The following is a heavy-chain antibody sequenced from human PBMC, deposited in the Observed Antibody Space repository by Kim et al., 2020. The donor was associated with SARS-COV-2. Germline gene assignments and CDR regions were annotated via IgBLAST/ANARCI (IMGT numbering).Heavy chain of an antibody. CDR2: ISSSSSYI. CDR1: GFTFSSYS. Sequence: GGSLRLSCAASGFTFSSYSMNWVRQAPGKGLEWVSSISSSSSYIYYADSVKGRFTISRDNAKNSLYLQMNSLRAEDTAVYYCARDPSDPGYYYDSWYYGMDVWGQGTTVTVSS. J-gene: IGHJ6*02. CDR3: ARDPSDPGYYYDSWYYGMDV. V-gene: IGHV3-21*01. D-gene: IGHD3-22*01.